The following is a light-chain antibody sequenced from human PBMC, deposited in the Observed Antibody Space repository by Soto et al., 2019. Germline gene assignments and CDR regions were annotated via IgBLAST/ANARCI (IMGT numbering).Light chain of an antibody. CDR2: DVS. Sequence: QSALTQPASVSESPGQSITISCTGTSTDVGGYNYVSWYQQHPGKAPKLMIYDVSNRPSGISNRFSGSKSGNTASLTLSGLQAEDEAYYYCSSHSSSTTLVFGGGTQLTVL. J-gene: IGLJ2*01. V-gene: IGLV2-14*01. CDR3: SSHSSSTTLV. CDR1: STDVGGYNY.